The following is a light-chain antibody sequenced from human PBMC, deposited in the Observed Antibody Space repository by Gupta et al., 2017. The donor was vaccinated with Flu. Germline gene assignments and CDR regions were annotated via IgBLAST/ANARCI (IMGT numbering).Light chain of an antibody. CDR1: QSVSSSY. CDR2: GAS. J-gene: IGKJ3*01. CDR3: QQYGSSPFT. V-gene: IGKV3-20*01. Sequence: RATLSCRASQSVSSSYLAWYQQKPGQAPRLLIYGASSRATGIPDRFSGSGSGTDFTLTISRLEPEDFAVYYCQQYGSSPFTFGPGTKVDIK.